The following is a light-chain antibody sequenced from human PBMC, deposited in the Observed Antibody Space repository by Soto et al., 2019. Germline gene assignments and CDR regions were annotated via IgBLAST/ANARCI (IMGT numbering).Light chain of an antibody. CDR2: AAS. J-gene: IGKJ1*01. V-gene: IGKV3-20*01. CDR1: QRVSSN. CDR3: KQYGSSGT. Sequence: EIVFTRSPGTLSLAPGERATLSGRARQRVSSNLAWYQQKPGLAPRLLIYAASNRATGIPDRFSGSGSGTDSTLTISRLEPEDFAVYYCKQYGSSGTFGQGTTVDI.